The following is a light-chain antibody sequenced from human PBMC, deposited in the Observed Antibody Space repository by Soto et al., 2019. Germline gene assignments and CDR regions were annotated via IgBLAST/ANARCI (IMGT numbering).Light chain of an antibody. Sequence: QSVLTQPPSVSGAPGQRVTISCTGSSSNIGAGYDVHWYQHLPGTAPKLLIYGNNSWPSGVPDRFSGSTSGTSASLAITGLQAEDEADYYCQSYDTNLSAWVFGGGTKLTVL. V-gene: IGLV1-40*01. CDR3: QSYDTNLSAWV. CDR2: GNN. J-gene: IGLJ3*02. CDR1: SSNIGAGYD.